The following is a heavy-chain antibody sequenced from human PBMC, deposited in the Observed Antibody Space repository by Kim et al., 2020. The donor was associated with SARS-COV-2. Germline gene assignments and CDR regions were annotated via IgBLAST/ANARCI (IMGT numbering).Heavy chain of an antibody. Sequence: SVKVSCKTSGGTLRTYAINWVRQAPGQGLEWMGGIIPMFGTTTNAHKFQDRVTITADKSTGTAYMELRSLRSDDTAIYFCAREVTSGYLPGYFDLWGRG. V-gene: IGHV1-69*06. CDR1: GGTLRTYA. CDR2: IIPMFGTT. J-gene: IGHJ2*01. D-gene: IGHD5-18*01. CDR3: AREVTSGYLPGYFDL.